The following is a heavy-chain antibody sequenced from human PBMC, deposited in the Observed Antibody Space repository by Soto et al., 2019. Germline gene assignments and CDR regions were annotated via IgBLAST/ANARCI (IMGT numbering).Heavy chain of an antibody. CDR2: IYHSGST. D-gene: IGHD2-15*01. V-gene: IGHV4-31*03. J-gene: IGHJ4*02. CDR3: ARDYMAVVD. CDR1: GSSISSGSYY. Sequence: PSETLSLTCTVSGSSISSGSYYRSWIRQHPGKGLEWIGYIYHSGSTYYNPSLKSRATISLDTSKNQFSLKLSSVTAADTAVYYCARDYMAVVDWGQGTLVTVSS.